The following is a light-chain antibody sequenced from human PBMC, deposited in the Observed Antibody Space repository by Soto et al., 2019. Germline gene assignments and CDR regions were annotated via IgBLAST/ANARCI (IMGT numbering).Light chain of an antibody. CDR1: RSDVGSYNL. CDR2: EGS. CDR3: CSYAGSSTYV. Sequence: QSALIQPASVSWSPGQSITISCTGTRSDVGSYNLVSWYQQHPGKAPKLMIYEGSKRPSGVSNRFSGSKSGNTASLTISGLQAEDEADYYCCSYAGSSTYVFGTGTKVTVL. J-gene: IGLJ1*01. V-gene: IGLV2-23*01.